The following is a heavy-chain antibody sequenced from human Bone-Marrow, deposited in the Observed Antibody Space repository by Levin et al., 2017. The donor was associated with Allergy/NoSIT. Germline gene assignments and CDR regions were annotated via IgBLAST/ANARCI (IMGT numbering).Heavy chain of an antibody. CDR3: ARFSTVFINAFDI. J-gene: IGHJ3*02. CDR1: GFSLTSRGMC. CDR2: IDWDDDK. D-gene: IGHD5/OR15-5a*01. Sequence: GSGPTLVKPTETLTLTCTFSGFSLTSRGMCVSWVRQPPGKALEWLAFIDWDDDKYYNTSLKTRLTISKDTSKNQVVLTMTNMDAADTGTYYCARFSTVFINAFDIWGQGTFVTVSS. V-gene: IGHV2-70*13.